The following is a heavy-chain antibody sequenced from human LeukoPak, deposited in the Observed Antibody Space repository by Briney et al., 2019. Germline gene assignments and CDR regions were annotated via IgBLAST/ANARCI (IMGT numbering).Heavy chain of an antibody. J-gene: IGHJ4*02. CDR2: IYYSGST. CDR1: GGSISSYY. Sequence: SETLSLTCTVSGGSISSYYWSWIRQPPGKGLEWIGYIYYSGSTNYNPSLKSRVTISVDTSKNQFSLKLSSVTAADTAVYYCAREVPPAYCGGDCYSWVFDYWGQGTLVTVSS. V-gene: IGHV4-59*01. CDR3: AREVPPAYCGGDCYSWVFDY. D-gene: IGHD2-21*02.